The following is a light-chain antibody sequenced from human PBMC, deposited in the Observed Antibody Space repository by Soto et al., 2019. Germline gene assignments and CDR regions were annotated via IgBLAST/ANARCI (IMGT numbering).Light chain of an antibody. V-gene: IGLV2-14*01. CDR1: SSDVGANNY. CDR2: GVT. Sequence: QSVLTQPASVSGSPGQSITISCTGTSSDVGANNYVSWYQQHPGKAPKLMIYGVTNRPSGVSDRFSGSKSGNMASLTISGLQAEDDSDYYCSSYTSSFTRLFGTGTNVTVL. CDR3: SSYTSSFTRL. J-gene: IGLJ1*01.